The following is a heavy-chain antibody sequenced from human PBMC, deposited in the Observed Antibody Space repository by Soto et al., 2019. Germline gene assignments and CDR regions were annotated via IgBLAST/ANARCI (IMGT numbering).Heavy chain of an antibody. V-gene: IGHV1-18*01. CDR3: ARGGGAYDV. CDR1: GYIVTRSG. J-gene: IGHJ3*01. CDR2: ISEYGDS. Sequence: QVQLVQSGAEVKRPGATVKVSCKASGYIVTRSGINWLRQAPGQGLDWMGCISEYGDSNYSEKLQDRVSLTTDTYTNSAYMERRSLGSDDTGVCYCARGGGAYDVWGQGTRITVSS.